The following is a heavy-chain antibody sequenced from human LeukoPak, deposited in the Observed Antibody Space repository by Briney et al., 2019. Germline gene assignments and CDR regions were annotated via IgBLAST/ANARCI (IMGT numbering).Heavy chain of an antibody. CDR1: GYSFTSYW. Sequence: GESLKISCKGSGYSFTSYWIGWVRQMPGKGLEWMGIIYPGDSDTRYSPSFQGQVTISADKSISTAYLRWSSLKASDTAMYYCARLGFYDILTEYGMDIWGQGTTVTVSS. CDR2: IYPGDSDT. V-gene: IGHV5-51*01. J-gene: IGHJ6*02. CDR3: ARLGFYDILTEYGMDI. D-gene: IGHD3-9*01.